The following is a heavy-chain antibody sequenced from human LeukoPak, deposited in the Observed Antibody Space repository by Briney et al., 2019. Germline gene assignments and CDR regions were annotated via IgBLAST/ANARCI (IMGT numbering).Heavy chain of an antibody. Sequence: GGSLRLSCAASGFTFSSYAMSWVRQAPGKGLEWVGRIKSKTDGGTTDYAAPVKGRFTISRDDSKNTLYLQMNSLRAEDTAVYYCAKDPFGDPALFDYWGQGTLVTVSS. CDR3: AKDPFGDPALFDY. J-gene: IGHJ4*02. V-gene: IGHV3-15*01. CDR1: GFTFSSYA. CDR2: IKSKTDGGTT. D-gene: IGHD3-10*01.